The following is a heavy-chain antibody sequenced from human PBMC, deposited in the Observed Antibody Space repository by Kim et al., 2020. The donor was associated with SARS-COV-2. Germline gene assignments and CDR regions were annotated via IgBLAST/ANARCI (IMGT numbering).Heavy chain of an antibody. D-gene: IGHD3-16*01. CDR3: AREGESLKHFDY. CDR2: T. Sequence: TRYAQKFWGRITVTREPSTSTVYMELTSLRSEDTAVYYCAREGESLKHFDYWGQGTLVTVSS. J-gene: IGHJ4*02. V-gene: IGHV1-46*01.